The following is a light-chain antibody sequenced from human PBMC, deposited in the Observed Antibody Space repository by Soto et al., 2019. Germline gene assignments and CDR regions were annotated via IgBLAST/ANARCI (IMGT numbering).Light chain of an antibody. CDR1: SGDVGGYNY. CDR3: CSYAGSYTLYV. CDR2: DVS. J-gene: IGLJ1*01. V-gene: IGLV2-11*01. Sequence: QSALTQPRSVSVSPGQSVTISCTGTSGDVGGYNYVCWYQQHPGKAPNLIIYDVSKRPSGVPDRFSGSKSGNTASLTISGLQAEDEADYYCCSYAGSYTLYVFGTGTKVTVL.